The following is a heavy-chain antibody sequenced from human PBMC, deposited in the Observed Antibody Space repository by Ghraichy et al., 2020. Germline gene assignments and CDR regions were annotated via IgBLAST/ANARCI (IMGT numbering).Heavy chain of an antibody. V-gene: IGHV4-31*03. D-gene: IGHD3-9*01. CDR3: ASSWRNPLTGYYAIY. Sequence: SETLSLTCSVSAGSISSGGYHWNWIRHHPGKGLEWLGYIYNSGTTYYNPSLKSRITISEDTSKNQFSLILNSVTAADTAVYYWASSWRNPLTGYYAIYWGQGTLVTVSS. CDR2: IYNSGTT. CDR1: AGSISSGGYH. J-gene: IGHJ4*02.